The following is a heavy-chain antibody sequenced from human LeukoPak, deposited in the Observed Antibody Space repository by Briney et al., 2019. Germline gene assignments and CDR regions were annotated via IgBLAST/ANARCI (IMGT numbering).Heavy chain of an antibody. CDR1: GFTVSSNY. CDR3: AKFGGYSYGFVGGVDY. D-gene: IGHD5-18*01. J-gene: IGHJ4*02. Sequence: GGSLRLSCAASGFTVSSNYMSWVRQAPGKGLEWVSVIYSGGITYYADSVKGRFTISRDNSKNTLYLQRNSLRAEDTAVYYCAKFGGYSYGFVGGVDYWGPGALVTVSS. V-gene: IGHV3-66*01. CDR2: IYSGGIT.